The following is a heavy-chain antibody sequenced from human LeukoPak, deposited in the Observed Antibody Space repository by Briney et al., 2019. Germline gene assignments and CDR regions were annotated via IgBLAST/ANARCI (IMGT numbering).Heavy chain of an antibody. D-gene: IGHD4-17*01. V-gene: IGHV3-30-3*01. CDR1: GFTFSSYA. CDR2: ISYDGSNK. J-gene: IGHJ4*02. Sequence: GWALRLSCAASGFTFSSYAMQWVRQAAGKGLEWVAVISYDGSNKYYADFVKGRFTISRDNSKNTLYLQMNSLRAEDTAVYYCATVTTGYWGQGTLVTVSS. CDR3: ATVTTGY.